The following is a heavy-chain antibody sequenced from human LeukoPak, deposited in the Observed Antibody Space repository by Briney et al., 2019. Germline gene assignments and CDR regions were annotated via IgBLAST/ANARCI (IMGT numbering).Heavy chain of an antibody. CDR2: INGDGSER. Sequence: GGSLRLSCAASKFTFTTSWMTWVRQAPGKGLEWVANINGDGSERTYVDSVKGRFTVSRDNAKNSPYLQMNSLRVDDTAVYYCARDNAYNWFDPWGQGTLVTVSS. J-gene: IGHJ5*02. V-gene: IGHV3-7*01. CDR1: KFTFTTSW. CDR3: ARDNAYNWFDP.